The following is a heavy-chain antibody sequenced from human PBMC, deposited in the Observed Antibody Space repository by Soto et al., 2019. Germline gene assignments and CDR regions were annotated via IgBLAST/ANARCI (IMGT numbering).Heavy chain of an antibody. CDR3: AKDLDYGDDY. V-gene: IGHV3-23*01. CDR2: ISGSGGST. CDR1: GFTFSSYA. Sequence: GESLKISCAASGFTFSSYAMSWVRQAPGKGLEWVSAISGSGGSTYYADSVKGRFTISRDNSKNTLYLQMNSLRAEDTAVFYCAKDLDYGDDYWGQGTLVTVSS. D-gene: IGHD4-17*01. J-gene: IGHJ4*01.